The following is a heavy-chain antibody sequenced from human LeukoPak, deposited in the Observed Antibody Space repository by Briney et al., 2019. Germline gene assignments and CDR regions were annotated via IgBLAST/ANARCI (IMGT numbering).Heavy chain of an antibody. CDR1: GYSFTSYW. D-gene: IGHD3-10*01. CDR2: IYPGDSDT. CDR3: ARGVQYYGSGSYYGPFDY. J-gene: IGHJ4*02. Sequence: PGESLKISCEGSGYSFTSYWIGWVRQMPGKGLEWMGIIYPGDSDTRYSPSFQGQVTISADKSISTAYLQWSSLKASDTAMYYCARGVQYYGSGSYYGPFDYWGQGTLVTVSS. V-gene: IGHV5-51*01.